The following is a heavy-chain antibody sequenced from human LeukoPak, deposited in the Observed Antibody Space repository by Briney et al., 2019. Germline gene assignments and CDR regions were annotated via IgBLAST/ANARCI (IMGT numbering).Heavy chain of an antibody. CDR2: IIPMFGTA. J-gene: IGHJ4*02. D-gene: IGHD6-13*01. Sequence: ASVKVSFKASGVTFNNDVITWVRQAPGQGLECMGGIIPMFGTANYAQKVQGRVTITADKSTNTAYMELSSLTSEDTAVYYCALGLGIAAAELDYWGQGTLVTVSS. CDR1: GVTFNNDV. V-gene: IGHV1-69*06. CDR3: ALGLGIAAAELDY.